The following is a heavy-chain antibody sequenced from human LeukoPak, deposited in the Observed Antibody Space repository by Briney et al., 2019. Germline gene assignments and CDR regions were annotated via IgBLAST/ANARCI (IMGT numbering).Heavy chain of an antibody. J-gene: IGHJ4*02. CDR2: INSDGSSA. CDR1: GFAFSNYW. V-gene: IGHV3-74*01. D-gene: IGHD6-19*01. CDR3: VNMRGGAVAGTRSDY. Sequence: GGSLRLSCAASGFAFSNYWMHWVRQAPGKGLVWFSRINSDGSSASYADSVKGRFTISRDNAKNTLFLQMNSLRADDTAVYYCVNMRGGAVAGTRSDYWGQGTLVTVSS.